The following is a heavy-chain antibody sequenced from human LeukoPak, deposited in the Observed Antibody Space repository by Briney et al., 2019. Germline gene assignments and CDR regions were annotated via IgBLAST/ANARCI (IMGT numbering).Heavy chain of an antibody. Sequence: GSLRLSCAASGFTFSDYYMSWIRQPPGKGLEWIGEINHSGSTNYNPSLKSRVTISVDTSKNQFSLKLSSVTAADTAVYYCVTYYYGSSAPKRNYWGQGILVTVSS. CDR1: GFTFSDYY. D-gene: IGHD3-22*01. V-gene: IGHV4-34*08. J-gene: IGHJ4*02. CDR3: VTYYYGSSAPKRNY. CDR2: INHSGST.